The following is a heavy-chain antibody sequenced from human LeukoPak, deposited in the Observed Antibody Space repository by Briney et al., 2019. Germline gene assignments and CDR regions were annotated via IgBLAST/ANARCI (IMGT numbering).Heavy chain of an antibody. V-gene: IGHV4-39*07. Sequence: RPSETLSLTCTVSGGSISSSSYYWGWIRQPPGKGLEWIGSIYYSGSTYYNPSLKSRVTISVDTSKNQFSLKLRFVTPADTAVFYCARTTEGYCSGGNCYYYYYYMDVWGKGTTVTVSS. CDR1: GGSISSSSYY. J-gene: IGHJ6*03. D-gene: IGHD2-15*01. CDR2: IYYSGST. CDR3: ARTTEGYCSGGNCYYYYYYMDV.